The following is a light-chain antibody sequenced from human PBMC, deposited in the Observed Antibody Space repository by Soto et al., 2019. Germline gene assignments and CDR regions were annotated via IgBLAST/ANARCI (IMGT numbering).Light chain of an antibody. CDR1: QSIGTW. V-gene: IGKV1-5*01. CDR2: DAS. Sequence: DLQLTQSPSTLSASVGARITITCRASQSIGTWLAWYQHRPGEGPKLLIHDASSLESGVPSRFSGSGAATEYILTISSLESGDSVNYHCQQYATYAPSTFGQGTKVDIK. J-gene: IGKJ1*01. CDR3: QQYATYAPST.